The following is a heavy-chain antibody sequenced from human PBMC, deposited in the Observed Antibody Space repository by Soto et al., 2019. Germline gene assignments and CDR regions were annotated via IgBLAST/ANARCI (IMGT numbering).Heavy chain of an antibody. V-gene: IGHV3-23*01. J-gene: IGHJ4*02. Sequence: EVQLLESGGGLVQPGGSLRLSCVASGFSFSGFAMSWVRQAPGKGLVWVSSITGTGVSIYYADSVRGRFTISRDNSKNTLYLQMTSLRAEATARCYCAKDSVPYSSSYDLDHWGRGGIVTLSS. CDR2: ITGTGVSI. CDR1: GFSFSGFA. CDR3: AKDSVPYSSSYDLDH. D-gene: IGHD6-6*01.